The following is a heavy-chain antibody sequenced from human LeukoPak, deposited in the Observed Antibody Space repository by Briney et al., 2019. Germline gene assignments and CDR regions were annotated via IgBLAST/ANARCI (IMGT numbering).Heavy chain of an antibody. CDR3: ATDSSGYYLPLFDH. D-gene: IGHD3-22*01. CDR2: INPSTGGA. J-gene: IGHJ4*02. V-gene: IGHV1-2*02. CDR1: GYTFTYYY. Sequence: ASVKVSCKASGYTFTYYYIHWVRQAPGQGLEWMGLINPSTGGANYAQKFQGRVTMTRDTSISTAYMELSRLRSDDTAVYYCATDSSGYYLPLFDHWGEGTPVTVSS.